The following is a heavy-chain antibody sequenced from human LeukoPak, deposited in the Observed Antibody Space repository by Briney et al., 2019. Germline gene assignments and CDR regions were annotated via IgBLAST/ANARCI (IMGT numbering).Heavy chain of an antibody. CDR3: ARVQLGFDP. CDR2: FSGSGGST. J-gene: IGHJ5*02. V-gene: IGHV3-23*01. D-gene: IGHD5-24*01. CDR1: GFTFSSYA. Sequence: GGSLRLSCAPSGFTFSSYAMSWVRQAPGKGLECISGFSGSGGSTYYADSVKGRFTISRDNSKNTLYLQMNSMRPADTDVYYCARVQLGFDPWGQGTLVTVSS.